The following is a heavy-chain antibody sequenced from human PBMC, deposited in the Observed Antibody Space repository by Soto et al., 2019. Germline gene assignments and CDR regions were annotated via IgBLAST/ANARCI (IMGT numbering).Heavy chain of an antibody. CDR2: IYYSGRT. CDR1: GGSVSSSSYY. CDR3: ARAGCISTSCYSWYTNFDD. D-gene: IGHD2-2*01. J-gene: IGHJ4*02. V-gene: IGHV4-61*01. Sequence: QVQLQESGPGLVKPSETLSLTCTVSGGSVSSSSYYWNWIRQPPGKGLEWVGYIYYSGRTKYNPSLKGRVTIAVDTSKNQFSLKLLSVTAADTAVYYCARAGCISTSCYSWYTNFDDWGQGTLVTVSS.